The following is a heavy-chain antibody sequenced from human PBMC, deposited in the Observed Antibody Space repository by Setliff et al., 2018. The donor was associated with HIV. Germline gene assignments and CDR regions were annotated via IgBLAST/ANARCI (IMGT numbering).Heavy chain of an antibody. CDR2: VYRAGSP. D-gene: IGHD6-19*01. Sequence: PSETLSLTCDVSGYSISRGSYWGWIRQPPGKGLEWIGTVYRAGSPYYNPSLKRRVTISVDTSKNQFSLKLDSVTAADTAVYYCARDNEQMAVPGAVFDYWGQGTLVTVSS. J-gene: IGHJ4*02. CDR3: ARDNEQMAVPGAVFDY. CDR1: GYSISRGSY. V-gene: IGHV4-38-2*02.